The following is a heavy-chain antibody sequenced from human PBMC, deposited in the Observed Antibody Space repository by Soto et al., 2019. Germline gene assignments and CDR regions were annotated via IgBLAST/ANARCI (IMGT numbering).Heavy chain of an antibody. CDR2: ISSSSSYI. Sequence: XGSLRLSCAASGFTFSSYSMNWVRQAPGKGLEWVSSISSSSSYIYYADSVKGRFTISRDNAKNSLYLQTNSLRAEDTAVYYCAIQAAGGPAWFDPWGQGTLVTVSS. CDR3: AIQAAGGPAWFDP. J-gene: IGHJ5*02. CDR1: GFTFSSYS. D-gene: IGHD6-13*01. V-gene: IGHV3-21*01.